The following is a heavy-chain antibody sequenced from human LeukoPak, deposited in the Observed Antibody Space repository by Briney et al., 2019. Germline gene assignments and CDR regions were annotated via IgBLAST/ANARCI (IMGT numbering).Heavy chain of an antibody. V-gene: IGHV4-59*01. CDR3: ARDPKDDTSGYYYFDY. Sequence: SETLSLTCTVSGGSISSYYWSWIRQPPGKGLEWIGYIYYSGSTNYNPSLKSRVTISLDTSKNQVSLKLSSVTAADTAVYYCARDPKDDTSGYYYFDYWGQGTLVTVSS. D-gene: IGHD3-22*01. CDR1: GGSISSYY. J-gene: IGHJ4*02. CDR2: IYYSGST.